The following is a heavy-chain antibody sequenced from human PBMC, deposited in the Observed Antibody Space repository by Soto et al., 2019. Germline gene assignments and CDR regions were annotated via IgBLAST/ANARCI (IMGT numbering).Heavy chain of an antibody. D-gene: IGHD6-19*01. CDR2: IRSKANSYAT. V-gene: IGHV3-73*01. CDR1: GFTFSCSA. J-gene: IGHJ4*02. Sequence: PGGSLRLSCGASGFTFSCSALHWVRQASGKGLEWVGRIRSKANSYATAYAASVKGRFTISRDDSKNTAYLQMNSLKTEDTAVYYCTPSGWPYYFDYWGQGTLVTVSS. CDR3: TPSGWPYYFDY.